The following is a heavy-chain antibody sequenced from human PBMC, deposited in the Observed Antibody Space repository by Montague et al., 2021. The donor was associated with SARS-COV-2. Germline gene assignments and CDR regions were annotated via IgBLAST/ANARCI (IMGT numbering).Heavy chain of an antibody. Sequence: SETLSLTCTASGGSISSSSYYWGWIRQPPGKGLEWIGYIYYSGSTYYNPSLKSRVTISVDTSKNQFSLKLSSVTAADTAVYYCARQPTRGITIFGVVTDYGMDVWGQGTTVTVSS. CDR3: ARQPTRGITIFGVVTDYGMDV. V-gene: IGHV4-39*01. CDR2: IYYSGST. D-gene: IGHD3-3*01. J-gene: IGHJ6*02. CDR1: GGSISSSSYY.